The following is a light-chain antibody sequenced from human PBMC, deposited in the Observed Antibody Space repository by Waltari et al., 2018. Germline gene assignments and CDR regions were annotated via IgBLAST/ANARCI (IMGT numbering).Light chain of an antibody. V-gene: IGLV2-8*01. CDR3: TSYVSSSDFVM. J-gene: IGLJ3*02. CDR1: TSDVGTYNY. CDR2: DVN. Sequence: QSALTQPPSASGSPGQSVTISCTGTTSDVGTYNYVSWYQQRPGEVPKLIIYDVNKRPSGVPDRFSGSKSGNTASLTVSGLQAEDEGDYYCTSYVSSSDFVMFGGGTKLTVL.